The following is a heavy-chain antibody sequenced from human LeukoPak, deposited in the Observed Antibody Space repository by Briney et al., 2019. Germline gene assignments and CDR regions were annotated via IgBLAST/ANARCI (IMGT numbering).Heavy chain of an antibody. CDR1: GFTFSSYA. J-gene: IGHJ4*02. V-gene: IGHV3-23*01. CDR3: AKDRSIVGATIPSFDY. CDR2: ISGSGGST. D-gene: IGHD1-26*01. Sequence: GGSLRLSCAASGFTFSSYAMSWVRQAPGKGLEWVSAISGSGGSTHYADSVKGRFTISRDNSKNTLYLQMNSLRAEDTAVYYCAKDRSIVGATIPSFDYWRRGTLVTVCS.